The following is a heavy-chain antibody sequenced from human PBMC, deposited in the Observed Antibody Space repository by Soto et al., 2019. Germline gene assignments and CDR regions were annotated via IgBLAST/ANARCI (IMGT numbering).Heavy chain of an antibody. J-gene: IGHJ4*02. Sequence: GGSLRLSCAASGFTFTSYSMSWVRQAPGKGLEWVSSINVIGGSTYYADSVKGRFTISRDNSKNTLYLQMNRLRAEDTAIYYCAKDLGYCSGAGCPYFDYWGQGTLVTVSS. D-gene: IGHD2-15*01. V-gene: IGHV3-23*01. CDR2: INVIGGST. CDR1: GFTFTSYS. CDR3: AKDLGYCSGAGCPYFDY.